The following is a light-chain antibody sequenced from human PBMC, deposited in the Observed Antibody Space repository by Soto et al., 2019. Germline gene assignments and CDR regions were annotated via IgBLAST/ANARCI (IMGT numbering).Light chain of an antibody. J-gene: IGLJ2*01. Sequence: QPVLTQSASATASVGASVKLTCTLSSGHSSYAIAWHQQQPEKGPRYLMKLDSDGSHTKGDAIPDRFSGSSSGAERYLTISSLQSEDEADYYCQTWGTGIHVVFGGGTKLTV. CDR3: QTWGTGIHVV. V-gene: IGLV4-69*01. CDR2: LDSDGSH. CDR1: SGHSSYA.